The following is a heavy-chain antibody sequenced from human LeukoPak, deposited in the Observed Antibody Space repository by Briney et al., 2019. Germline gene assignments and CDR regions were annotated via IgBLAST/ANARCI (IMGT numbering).Heavy chain of an antibody. V-gene: IGHV3-30*18. CDR3: AKTVQGSGWYYFDY. CDR2: ISYDGSNK. J-gene: IGHJ4*02. D-gene: IGHD6-19*01. CDR1: GFTFNSYG. Sequence: GGSLRLSCAASGFTFNSYGMHWVRQAPGKGLEWVAVISYDGSNKYYADSVKGRFTISRDNSKNTLYLQMNSLRAEDTAVYYCAKTVQGSGWYYFDYWGQGTLVTVSS.